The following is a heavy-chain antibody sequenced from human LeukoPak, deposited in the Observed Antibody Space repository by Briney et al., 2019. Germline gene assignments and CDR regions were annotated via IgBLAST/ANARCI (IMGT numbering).Heavy chain of an antibody. CDR2: ISSSSSII. J-gene: IGHJ4*02. CDR1: GSTFSSNS. D-gene: IGHD4-11*01. CDR3: ARAQTN. V-gene: IGHV3-48*01. Sequence: GGSLRLSCAASGSTFSSNSMNWVRQAPGKGLEWVSYISSSSSIIYYADSVKGRFTISRDNAKNSLYLQKNSLRAEDTAVYYCARAQTNWGQGTLVTVSS.